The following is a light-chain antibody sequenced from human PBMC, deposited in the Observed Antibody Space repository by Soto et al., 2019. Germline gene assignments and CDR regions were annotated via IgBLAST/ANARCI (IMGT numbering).Light chain of an antibody. CDR3: QQRSNWPLT. CDR2: DAS. CDR1: QSVSSY. V-gene: IGKV3-11*01. J-gene: IGKJ4*01. Sequence: EIVLTQSPATLSLSPGERATLSCRASQSVSSYLAWYQQKPGQAPRLLIYDASNRATGIPARFSGSGSGTDFTLTISSLKPEDFAVYYGQQRSNWPLTFGGGTKVEIK.